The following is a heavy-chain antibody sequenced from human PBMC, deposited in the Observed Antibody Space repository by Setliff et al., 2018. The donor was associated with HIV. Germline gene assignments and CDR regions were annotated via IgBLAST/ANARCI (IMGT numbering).Heavy chain of an antibody. Sequence: SETLSLTCAVYGQSISGYYWSWIRQTPGKGLEWIGSIYHSGSTYYNPSLKGRVTTSIDTSKNQFSLKLNSVTAADTAVYYCARDQSDWFYWGQGTLVTVSS. V-gene: IGHV4-38-2*02. D-gene: IGHD3-3*01. CDR2: IYHSGST. J-gene: IGHJ4*02. CDR1: GQSISGYY. CDR3: ARDQSDWFY.